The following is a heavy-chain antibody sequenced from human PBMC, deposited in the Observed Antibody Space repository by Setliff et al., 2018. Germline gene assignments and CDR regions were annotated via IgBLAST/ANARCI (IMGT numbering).Heavy chain of an antibody. CDR3: ARQRGYYDISTGYYTNYYYYMDV. CDR2: IYPGDSHT. CDR1: GYSFSNFW. V-gene: IGHV5-51*01. D-gene: IGHD3-9*01. J-gene: IGHJ6*03. Sequence: GESLKISCKGSGYSFSNFWIGWVRQMPGKGLEWMGIIYPGDSHTRYSPSFQGQVTMSADKSINTAYLQWSNLKASDTAVYYCARQRGYYDISTGYYTNYYYYMDVWGKGTTVTVSS.